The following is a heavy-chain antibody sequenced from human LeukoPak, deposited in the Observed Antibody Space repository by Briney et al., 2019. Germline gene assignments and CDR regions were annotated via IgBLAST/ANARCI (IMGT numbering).Heavy chain of an antibody. J-gene: IGHJ6*03. CDR1: GGSFSGYY. Sequence: SETLSLTCAVYGGSFSGYYWSWIRQPPGRGLEWIGEINHSGSTNYNPSLESRVTISVDTSKNQFSLKLSSVTAADTAVYYCARGRKEVLMVYAPYYYYYMDVWGKGTTVTVSS. CDR3: ARGRKEVLMVYAPYYYYYMDV. V-gene: IGHV4-34*01. CDR2: INHSGST. D-gene: IGHD2-8*01.